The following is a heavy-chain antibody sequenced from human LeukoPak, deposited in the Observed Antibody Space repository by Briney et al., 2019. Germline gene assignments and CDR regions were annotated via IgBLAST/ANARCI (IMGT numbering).Heavy chain of an antibody. Sequence: GGSLRLSSAASGFTFSTYSMNCVRQAPGKGLEWVSSITSPVGRMYYADSLKGRITISRDNARSTLYLQMNSLRAEDTAVYYCATDGRSSGWYGFDYWGQGTLVTVSS. CDR3: ATDGRSSGWYGFDY. V-gene: IGHV3-21*01. D-gene: IGHD6-19*01. CDR2: ITSPVGRM. CDR1: GFTFSTYS. J-gene: IGHJ4*02.